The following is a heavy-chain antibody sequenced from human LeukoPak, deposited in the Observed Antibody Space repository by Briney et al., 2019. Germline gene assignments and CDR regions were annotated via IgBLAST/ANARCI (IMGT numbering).Heavy chain of an antibody. V-gene: IGHV1-18*01. CDR2: ISAYNGNT. CDR3: ARDLIAARHNMDV. Sequence: ASVKASCTASGSPFTSSGISWVRQAPGQGLEWMGWISAYNGNTNYAQKLQGRVTMTTDASTSTAYMELRSLRSDDTAVYYCARDLIAARHNMDVWGKGTTVTVSS. D-gene: IGHD6-6*01. J-gene: IGHJ6*03. CDR1: GSPFTSSG.